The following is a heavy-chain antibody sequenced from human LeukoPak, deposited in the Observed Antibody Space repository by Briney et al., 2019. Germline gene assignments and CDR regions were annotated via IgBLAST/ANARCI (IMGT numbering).Heavy chain of an antibody. CDR3: ARVTYSDYGGWFDS. CDR1: GFSLSTRGMC. J-gene: IGHJ5*01. Sequence: ESGPTLVNPTQTLTLTCTFSGFSLSTRGMCVSWIRQPPGKALEWLALIDWDDNKYYSTSLKTRLTISNDTSKNQIVLTMTNMDPVDIDSYDCARVTYSDYGGWFDSWGQGTLVTVSS. CDR2: IDWDDNK. V-gene: IGHV2-70*01. D-gene: IGHD4-11*01.